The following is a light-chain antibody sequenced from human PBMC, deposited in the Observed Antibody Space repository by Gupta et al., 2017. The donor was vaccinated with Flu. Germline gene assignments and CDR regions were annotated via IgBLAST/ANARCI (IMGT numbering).Light chain of an antibody. J-gene: IGLJ2*01. CDR1: SSVCSNNY. CDR2: DTD. V-gene: IGLV8-61*01. CDR3: ILFVEPGTWL. Sequence: SSVCSNNYPSWYRQTPGQAPRTLIYDTDSRASGVSDRFSGPVVGNKAALTITGVQADDESDYFCILFVEPGTWLFGGGTKLTVL.